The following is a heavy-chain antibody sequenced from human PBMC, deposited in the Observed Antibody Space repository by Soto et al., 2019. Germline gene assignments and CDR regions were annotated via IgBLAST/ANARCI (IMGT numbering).Heavy chain of an antibody. CDR1: GFTFSSYW. D-gene: IGHD1-26*01. J-gene: IGHJ4*02. CDR2: INNDGTTT. CDR3: VRGYSGTYRIDY. Sequence: PGGSLRLSCAASGFTFSSYWMHWVRQAPGKGLVWVSRINNDGTTTTYADSVKGRFTISRDDAKNTPYLEMNSLRVEDTAVYYCVRGYSGTYRIDYWGQGTPVTVSS. V-gene: IGHV3-74*01.